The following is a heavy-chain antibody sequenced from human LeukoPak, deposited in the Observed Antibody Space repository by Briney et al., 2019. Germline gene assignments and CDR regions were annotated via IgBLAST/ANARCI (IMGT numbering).Heavy chain of an antibody. CDR3: AKMSSSYHFDY. CDR2: IYSGGST. Sequence: GGSLRLSCAASEFTVSSNYMSWVRQAPGKGLEWVSVIYSGGSTYYADSVKGRFTISRDNSENTLYLQMNSLRAEDTAVYYCAKMSSSYHFDYWGQGTVVTVSS. D-gene: IGHD6-6*01. CDR1: EFTVSSNY. J-gene: IGHJ4*02. V-gene: IGHV3-66*02.